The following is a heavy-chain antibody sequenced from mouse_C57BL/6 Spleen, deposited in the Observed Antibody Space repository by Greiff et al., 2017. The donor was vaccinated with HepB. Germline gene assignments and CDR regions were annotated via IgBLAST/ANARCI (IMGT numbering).Heavy chain of an antibody. CDR2: INPYNGGT. J-gene: IGHJ3*01. CDR1: GYTFTDYY. D-gene: IGHD2-4*01. V-gene: IGHV1-19*01. CDR3: ARSGYDYDWFAY. Sequence: VHVKQSGPVLVKPGASVKMSCKASGYTFTDYYMNWVKQSHGKSLEWIGVINPYNGGTSYNQKFKGKATLTVDKSSSTAYMELNSLTSEDSAVYYCARSGYDYDWFAYWGQGTLVTVSA.